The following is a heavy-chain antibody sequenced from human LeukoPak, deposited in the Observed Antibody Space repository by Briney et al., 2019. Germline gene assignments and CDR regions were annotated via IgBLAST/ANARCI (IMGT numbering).Heavy chain of an antibody. CDR3: PTYRQVLLPFET. CDR1: GFTFSTFP. J-gene: IGHJ5*02. V-gene: IGHV3-23*01. Sequence: GGSLRLSFAGTGFTFSTFPLHWVGQPRGKGLAWVSRIFSRGGELHYAGSVRGRLTLHRDNSKSTLSLHTNSLRAKEKPLIYCPTYRQVLLPFETWGEGALVT. D-gene: IGHD2-8*02. CDR2: IFSRGGEL.